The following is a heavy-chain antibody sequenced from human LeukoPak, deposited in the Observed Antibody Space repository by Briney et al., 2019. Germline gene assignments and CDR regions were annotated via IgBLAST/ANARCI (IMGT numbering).Heavy chain of an antibody. CDR3: ARDGPDYYDSSNSRIPNYFDY. CDR2: INHSGST. Sequence: PSETLSLTCAVYGGSFSGYYWSWIRQPPGKGLEWIGEINHSGSTNYNPSLKSRVTISVDTSKNQFSLKLSSVTAADTAVYYCARDGPDYYDSSNSRIPNYFDYWGQGTLVTVSS. CDR1: GGSFSGYY. D-gene: IGHD3-22*01. V-gene: IGHV4-34*01. J-gene: IGHJ4*02.